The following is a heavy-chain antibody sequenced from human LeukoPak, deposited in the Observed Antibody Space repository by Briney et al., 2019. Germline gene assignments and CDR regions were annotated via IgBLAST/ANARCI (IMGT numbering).Heavy chain of an antibody. V-gene: IGHV4-34*01. CDR3: ARFSDTYCSGGSCYSRNFDY. CDR2: INHSGST. D-gene: IGHD2-15*01. CDR1: GGSFSGYY. J-gene: IGHJ4*02. Sequence: SETLSLTCAVYGGSFSGYYWSWIRQPPGKGLEWIGEINHSGSTNYNPSLKSRVTISVDTSKNQFSLKLSSVTAADTAVYCCARFSDTYCSGGSCYSRNFDYWGQGTLVTVSS.